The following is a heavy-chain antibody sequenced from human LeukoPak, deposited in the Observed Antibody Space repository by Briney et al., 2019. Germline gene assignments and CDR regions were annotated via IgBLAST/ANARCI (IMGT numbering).Heavy chain of an antibody. CDR2: IYYSGST. Sequence: SETLFLTCTVSGGSLSSYYWSWIRQPPGKGLEWIGYIYYSGSTNYNPSLKSRVTISVDTSKNQFSLKLSSVTAADTAVYYCAREEQWLVTAFDIWGQGTMVTVSS. D-gene: IGHD6-19*01. J-gene: IGHJ3*02. CDR1: GGSLSSYY. V-gene: IGHV4-59*01. CDR3: AREEQWLVTAFDI.